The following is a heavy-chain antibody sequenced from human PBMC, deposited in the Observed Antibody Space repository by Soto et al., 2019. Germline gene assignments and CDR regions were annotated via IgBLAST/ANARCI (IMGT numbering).Heavy chain of an antibody. CDR2: IYSGGST. Sequence: EVQVVESGGGLIQPGGSLRLSCAASGFTVSSHYMSWVRQAPGKGLEWVSVIYSGGSTYYADSVKGRFTISRDNSKNTLYLQMNSLRSEDTAVYYCASDSNLGIGWYFDLWGRGTLVTVSS. CDR3: ASDSNLGIGWYFDL. V-gene: IGHV3-53*01. D-gene: IGHD1-26*01. J-gene: IGHJ2*01. CDR1: GFTVSSHY.